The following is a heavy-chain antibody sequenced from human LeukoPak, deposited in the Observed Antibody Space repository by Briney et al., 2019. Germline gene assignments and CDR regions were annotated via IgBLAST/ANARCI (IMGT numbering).Heavy chain of an antibody. D-gene: IGHD2-15*01. CDR2: IRAYNSNT. CDR1: GYTFTSYG. J-gene: IGHJ3*02. V-gene: IGHV1-18*01. CDR3: ARDHPLWSMCCFRDAFDI. Sequence: ASVNVSCKASGYTFTSYGISWVRQAPGQGHEWMGWIRAYNSNTNYAQKLQGRVTMTTDTSTSTAYMELRSLRSDDTAVYYCARDHPLWSMCCFRDAFDIWGQGTMVTVSS.